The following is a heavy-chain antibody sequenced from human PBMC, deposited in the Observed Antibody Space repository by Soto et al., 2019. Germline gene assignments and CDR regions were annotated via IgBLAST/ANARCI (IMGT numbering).Heavy chain of an antibody. CDR3: ARRAGDRTYYYVSGSYDYYYYYMDV. D-gene: IGHD3-10*01. CDR1: GYTFTSYD. Sequence: ASVKVSCKASGYTFTSYDINWVRQATGQGLEWMGWMNPNSGNTGYAQKFQGRVTMTRNTSISTAYMELSSLRSEDTAVYYCARRAGDRTYYYVSGSYDYYYYYMDVGGKGTTVTVS. J-gene: IGHJ6*03. CDR2: MNPNSGNT. V-gene: IGHV1-8*01.